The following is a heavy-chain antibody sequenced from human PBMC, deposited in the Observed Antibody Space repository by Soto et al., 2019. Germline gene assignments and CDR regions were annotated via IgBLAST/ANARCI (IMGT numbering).Heavy chain of an antibody. D-gene: IGHD6-13*01. V-gene: IGHV3-64D*06. J-gene: IGHJ4*01. CDR3: VNRAGPQRIAADAYIGY. CDR1: GFTFSSYA. CDR2: ISNNGDST. Sequence: GGSLRLSCSASGFTFSSYAMHWVRQARGKGLEYVSAISNNGDSTYYTDPVRGRFTISRDDSKNTLYLEMSSLRADDTAVYYCVNRAGPQRIAADAYIGYWRHVTLVTVSS.